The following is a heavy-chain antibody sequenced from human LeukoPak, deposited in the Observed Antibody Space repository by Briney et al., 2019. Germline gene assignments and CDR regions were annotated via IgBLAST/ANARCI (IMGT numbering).Heavy chain of an antibody. CDR2: IWYDGSNK. J-gene: IGHJ4*02. V-gene: IGHV3-33*01. CDR3: ARRGRVAATLFDY. Sequence: GRSLRLSCAASGFTFSSYGMHWVRQAPGKGLEWVAVIWYDGSNKYYADSVKGRFTISRDNSKNTLYLQMNSLRAEGTAVYYCARRGRVAATLFDYWGQGTLVTVSS. CDR1: GFTFSSYG. D-gene: IGHD2-15*01.